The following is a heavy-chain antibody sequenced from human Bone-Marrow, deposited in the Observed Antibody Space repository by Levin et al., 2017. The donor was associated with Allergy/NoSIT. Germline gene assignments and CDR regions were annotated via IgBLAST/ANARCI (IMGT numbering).Heavy chain of an antibody. J-gene: IGHJ6*02. CDR1: GYTFTGYY. CDR2: INPNSGGT. V-gene: IGHV1-2*04. Sequence: ASVKVSCKASGYTFTGYYMHWVRQAPGQGLEWMGWINPNSGGTNYAQKFQGWVTMTRDTSISTAYMELSRLRSDDTAVYYCARGGGYGDYGRRYYYYYGMDVWGQGTTVTVSS. CDR3: ARGGGYGDYGRRYYYYYGMDV. D-gene: IGHD4-17*01.